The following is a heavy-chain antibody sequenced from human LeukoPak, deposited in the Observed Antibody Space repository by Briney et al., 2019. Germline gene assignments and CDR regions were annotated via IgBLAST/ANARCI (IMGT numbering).Heavy chain of an antibody. CDR2: ISYDGSNK. Sequence: GGSLRLSCAASGFTFSSYGTHWVRQAPGKGLEWVAVISYDGSNKYYADSVKGRSTISRDNSKNTLYLQMNSLRAEDTAVYYCAKEGGRFAFGNWFDPWGQGTLVTVSS. CDR3: AKEGGRFAFGNWFDP. D-gene: IGHD3-10*01. CDR1: GFTFSSYG. V-gene: IGHV3-30*18. J-gene: IGHJ5*02.